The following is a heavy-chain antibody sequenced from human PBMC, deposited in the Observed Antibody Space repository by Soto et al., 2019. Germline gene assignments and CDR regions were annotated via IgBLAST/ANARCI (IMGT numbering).Heavy chain of an antibody. Sequence: GGSLRLCCGASGVTFSGYAMSWVRQAPGKGLEWVSAISGSGGSTYYADSVKGRFTISRDNSKNTLYLQMNSLRAEDTAVYYCAKGKAGTIFGVVATTYYYYGMDVWGQGTTVTVSS. D-gene: IGHD3-3*01. J-gene: IGHJ6*02. CDR1: GVTFSGYA. CDR3: AKGKAGTIFGVVATTYYYYGMDV. V-gene: IGHV3-23*01. CDR2: ISGSGGST.